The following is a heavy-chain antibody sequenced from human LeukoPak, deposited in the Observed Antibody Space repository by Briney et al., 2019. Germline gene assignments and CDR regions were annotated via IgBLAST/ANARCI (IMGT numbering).Heavy chain of an antibody. CDR3: AKGVGYCSGGSCQQFDY. CDR1: GFTFSSYA. CDR2: ISGSGGST. J-gene: IGHJ4*02. Sequence: WGVLRLSCAASGFTFSSYAMSWVRQAPGKGLEWVSAISGSGGSTYYADSVKGRITISSDNSKKTLYLQMNSLRAEDTAVYYCAKGVGYCSGGSCQQFDYWGQGTLVTVSS. D-gene: IGHD2-15*01. V-gene: IGHV3-23*01.